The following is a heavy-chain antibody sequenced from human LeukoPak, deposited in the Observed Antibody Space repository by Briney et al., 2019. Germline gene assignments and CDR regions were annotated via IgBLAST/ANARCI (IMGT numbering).Heavy chain of an antibody. J-gene: IGHJ4*02. CDR2: IIPIFGTP. CDR1: GGTFNSYA. Sequence: SVKVSCKASGGTFNSYAISWVRQAPGQGLEWMGGIIPIFGTPNYAQKFQGSVTITADESTSTAYMELSSLRSEDTALYYCARDPDAYSSSWYWLYWGQGTLVTVSS. D-gene: IGHD6-13*01. V-gene: IGHV1-69*13. CDR3: ARDPDAYSSSWYWLY.